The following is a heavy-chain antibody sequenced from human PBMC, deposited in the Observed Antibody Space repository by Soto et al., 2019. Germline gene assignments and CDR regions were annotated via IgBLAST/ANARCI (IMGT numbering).Heavy chain of an antibody. CDR1: GGTFSSYA. V-gene: IGHV1-69*06. Sequence: SVKVSCKASGGTFSSYAISWVRQAPGQGLEWMGGIIPIFGTANYAQKFQGRVTITADKSTSTAYMELSSLRSEDTAVYYCAREGDYDSSGYYYYGMDVWGQGXTVTVYS. CDR3: AREGDYDSSGYYYYGMDV. CDR2: IIPIFGTA. J-gene: IGHJ6*02. D-gene: IGHD3-22*01.